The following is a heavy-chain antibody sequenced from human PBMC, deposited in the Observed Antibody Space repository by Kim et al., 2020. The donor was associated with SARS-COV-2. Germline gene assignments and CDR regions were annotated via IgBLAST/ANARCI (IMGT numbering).Heavy chain of an antibody. J-gene: IGHJ6*02. Sequence: GGSLRLSCAASGFTFSSYGMHGVRQAPGKGLEWVAVIWYDGSNKYYADSVKGRFTISRDNSKNTLYLQMNSLRAEDTAVYYCARDRGGYYDFWGMDVWGQGTTVTVSS. D-gene: IGHD3-3*01. V-gene: IGHV3-33*01. CDR1: GFTFSSYG. CDR3: ARDRGGYYDFWGMDV. CDR2: IWYDGSNK.